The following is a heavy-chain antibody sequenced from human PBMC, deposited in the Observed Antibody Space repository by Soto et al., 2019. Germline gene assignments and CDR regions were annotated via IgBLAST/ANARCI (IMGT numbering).Heavy chain of an antibody. CDR2: ISGSGGST. V-gene: IGHV3-23*01. D-gene: IGHD2-2*01. CDR1: GFTFSIYA. Sequence: GGSLRLSCAASGFTFSIYAMSWVRQALGKGLEWVSAISGSGGSTYYADSVKGRFTISRDNSKNTLYLQMNSLRAEDTAVYYCAKDVPDIVVVPAATFFDYWGQGTLVTVSS. CDR3: AKDVPDIVVVPAATFFDY. J-gene: IGHJ4*02.